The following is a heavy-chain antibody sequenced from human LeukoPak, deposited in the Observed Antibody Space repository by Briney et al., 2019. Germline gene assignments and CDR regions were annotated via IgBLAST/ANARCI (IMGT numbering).Heavy chain of an antibody. CDR2: ISSSSSYI. Sequence: GGSLRLSCAASGFTFSSYSMNWVRQAPGKGLEWVSSISSSSSYIYYADSVKGRFTISRDNAKNSLYLQMNSPRAEDTAVYYCARDPPPVTAGYYFDYWGQGTLVTVSS. D-gene: IGHD2-21*02. V-gene: IGHV3-21*01. CDR1: GFTFSSYS. CDR3: ARDPPPVTAGYYFDY. J-gene: IGHJ4*02.